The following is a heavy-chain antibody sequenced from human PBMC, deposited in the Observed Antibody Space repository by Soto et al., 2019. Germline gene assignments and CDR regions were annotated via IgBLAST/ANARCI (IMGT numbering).Heavy chain of an antibody. J-gene: IGHJ4*02. CDR2: ISAYNGNT. D-gene: IGHD6-19*01. V-gene: IGHV1-18*01. CDR3: ARRSLRSGWYSY. CDR1: GGTFSSYT. Sequence: ASVKVSCKASGGTFSSYTISWVRQAPGQGLEWMGWISAYNGNTNYAQKLQGRVTMTTDTSTSTAYMELRSLRSDDTAVYYCARRSLRSGWYSYWGQGTLVTVSS.